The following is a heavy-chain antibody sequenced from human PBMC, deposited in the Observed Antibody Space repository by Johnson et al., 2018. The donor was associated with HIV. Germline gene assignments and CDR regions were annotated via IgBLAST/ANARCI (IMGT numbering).Heavy chain of an antibody. CDR3: AKDISQWLIRAFDI. J-gene: IGHJ3*02. Sequence: QVQLVESGGGVVQPGKSLRLSCAASGFTFSNYAMHWVRQAPGKGLEWVAGIWYDGTNKYYSDSVKGRFTISRDNSKNTLYLQMNSLRAEDTAVYYCAKDISQWLIRAFDIWGQGTMVTVSS. D-gene: IGHD5-12*01. CDR2: IWYDGTNK. CDR1: GFTFSNYA. V-gene: IGHV3-33*06.